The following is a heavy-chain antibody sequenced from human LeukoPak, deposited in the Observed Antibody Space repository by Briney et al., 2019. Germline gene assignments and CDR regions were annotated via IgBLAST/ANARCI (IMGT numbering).Heavy chain of an antibody. D-gene: IGHD6-13*01. V-gene: IGHV4-34*01. CDR3: ARGVAAAGSYYYGMDV. J-gene: IGHJ6*02. CDR2: INHSGST. Sequence: SETLSLTCTVSGGSISSYYWSWIRQPPGKGLEWIGEINHSGSTNYNPSLKSRVTISVDTSKNQFSLKLSSVTAADTAVYYCARGVAAAGSYYYGMDVWGQGTTVTVSS. CDR1: GGSISSYY.